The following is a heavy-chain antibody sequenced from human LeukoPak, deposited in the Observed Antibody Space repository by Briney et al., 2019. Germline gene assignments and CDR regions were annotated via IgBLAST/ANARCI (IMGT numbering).Heavy chain of an antibody. CDR1: GYTFTSYY. CDR2: INPSGGST. J-gene: IGHJ4*02. CDR3: ASLIVGATGYFDY. Sequence: ASVKVSCKASGYTFTSYYMHWVRQAPGQGLEWMGIINPSGGSTSYAQKFQGRVTMTRDMSTSTVYMELSSLRSEDTAVYYCASLIVGATGYFDYWGQGTLVTVSS. D-gene: IGHD1-26*01. V-gene: IGHV1-46*01.